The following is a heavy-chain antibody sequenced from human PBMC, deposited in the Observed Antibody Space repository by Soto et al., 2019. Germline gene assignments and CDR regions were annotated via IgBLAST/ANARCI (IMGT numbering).Heavy chain of an antibody. V-gene: IGHV3-33*01. CDR2: IWYDGSNK. D-gene: IGHD6-19*01. CDR1: GFTFSSYG. Sequence: QVQLVESGGGVVQPGRSLRLSCAASGFTFSSYGMHWVRQAPGKGLEWVAVIWYDGSNKYYADYVKGRFTIFRDNFNNTQYLQMNILRAEDTAVYYCARDGMEYSSGWYGWYFDLWGRGTLVTVSS. CDR3: ARDGMEYSSGWYGWYFDL. J-gene: IGHJ2*01.